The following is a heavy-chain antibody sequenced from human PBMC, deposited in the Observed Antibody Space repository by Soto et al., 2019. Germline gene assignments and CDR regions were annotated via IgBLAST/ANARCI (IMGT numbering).Heavy chain of an antibody. CDR1: GYTFTSYD. J-gene: IGHJ5*02. Sequence: QVQLVQSGAEVKKPGASVKVSCKASGYTFTSYDINWVRQATGQGLEYLGWMNPNSGNTGYVQKFQGRVTMTRDTSIRTASMELSSLRSEDTAVYFCARGVKYGAYSRWFDPWGQGTLVTVSS. D-gene: IGHD4-17*01. CDR2: MNPNSGNT. CDR3: ARGVKYGAYSRWFDP. V-gene: IGHV1-8*01.